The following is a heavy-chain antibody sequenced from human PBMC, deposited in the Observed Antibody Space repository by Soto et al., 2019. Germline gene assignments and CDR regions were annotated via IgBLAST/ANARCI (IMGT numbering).Heavy chain of an antibody. Sequence: GGSLRLSCAASGFTFSSYSMNWVRQAPGKGLEWVSSISSSSSYIYYADSVKGRFTISRDNAKNSLYLQMNSLRAEDTAVYYCARDGNLVVVPAAILRYYGMDVWGQGTTVTVSS. D-gene: IGHD2-2*01. CDR2: ISSSSSYI. V-gene: IGHV3-21*01. J-gene: IGHJ6*02. CDR1: GFTFSSYS. CDR3: ARDGNLVVVPAAILRYYGMDV.